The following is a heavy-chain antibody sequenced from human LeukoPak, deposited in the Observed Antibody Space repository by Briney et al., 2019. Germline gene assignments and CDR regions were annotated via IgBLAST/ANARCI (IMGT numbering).Heavy chain of an antibody. J-gene: IGHJ4*02. V-gene: IGHV3-30*02. Sequence: PGGSLRLSCAASGFTVSPYGMHWVRQAPGKGQEWVTFIRFDGSNEYYTDSVKGRFTISRDNSKNTLYLQMNSLRAEDTAVYYCAGDFDYWGQGTLVTVSS. CDR2: IRFDGSNE. CDR1: GFTVSPYG. CDR3: AGDFDY.